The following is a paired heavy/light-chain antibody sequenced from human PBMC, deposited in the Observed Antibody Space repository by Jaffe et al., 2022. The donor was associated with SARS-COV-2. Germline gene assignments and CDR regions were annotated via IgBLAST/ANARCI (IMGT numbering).Light chain of an antibody. V-gene: IGLV2-11*01. CDR1: GSDVGAYNF. CDR2: DVT. J-gene: IGLJ3*02. Sequence: QSALTQPRSVSGSPGQSVTISCTGTGSDVGAYNFVSWYQQCPGKAPKLMIYDVTKRPSGVPDRFSGSKSGNTASLTISGLQAEDEADYYCYSYAGRYTGVFGGGTKLTVL. CDR3: YSYAGRYTGV.
Heavy chain of an antibody. J-gene: IGHJ2*01. Sequence: QIQLVESGGGVVQPGRSLRLSCAASGFTFSNYVMHWVRQAPGEGLEWVALISYDGTNKYYADSVKGRFTISRDNSKNTLYLQMNSLRVEDTAVYDCARGPVAGNPYWYLDVWGRGTLVTVSS. V-gene: IGHV3-30*03. CDR1: GFTFSNYV. D-gene: IGHD6-19*01. CDR2: ISYDGTNK. CDR3: ARGPVAGNPYWYLDV.